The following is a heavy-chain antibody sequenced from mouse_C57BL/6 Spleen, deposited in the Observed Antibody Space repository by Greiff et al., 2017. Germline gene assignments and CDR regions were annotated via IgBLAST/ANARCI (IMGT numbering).Heavy chain of an antibody. CDR2: IYPGSGNT. CDR1: GYTFTDYY. Sequence: VKLQESGAELVRPGASVKLSCKASGYTFTDYYINWVKQRPGQGLEWIARIYPGSGNTYYNEKFKGKATLTAEKSSSTAYMQLSSLTSEDSAVYFCARSPYYYGSSWFAYWGQGTLVTVSA. J-gene: IGHJ3*01. V-gene: IGHV1-76*01. CDR3: ARSPYYYGSSWFAY. D-gene: IGHD1-1*01.